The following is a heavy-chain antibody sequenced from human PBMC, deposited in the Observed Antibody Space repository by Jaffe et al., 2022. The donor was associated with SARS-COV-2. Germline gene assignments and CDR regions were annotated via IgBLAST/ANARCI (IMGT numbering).Heavy chain of an antibody. J-gene: IGHJ5*02. CDR2: MYYSGST. Sequence: QLQLQESGPGLVKPSETLSLTCTVSGGSISSSGYYWGWIRQPPGKGLEWIGSMYYSGSTYYSPSLKSRVTLSVDTSKNQFSLKLSSVTAADTAVYYCARHHRGVTLLRGLIKKNNWFDPWGQGTLVTVSS. CDR3: ARHHRGVTLLRGLIKKNNWFDP. D-gene: IGHD3-10*01. V-gene: IGHV4-39*01. CDR1: GGSISSSGYY.